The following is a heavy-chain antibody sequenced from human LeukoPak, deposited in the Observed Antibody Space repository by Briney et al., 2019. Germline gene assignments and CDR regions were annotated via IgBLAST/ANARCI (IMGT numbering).Heavy chain of an antibody. CDR1: GGSFSGYY. CDR2: INHSGST. Sequence: SETLSLTCAVYGGSFSGYYWSWIRQPPGKGLEWIGEINHSGSTNYNPSLKSRVTISVDTSKNQFSLQLSSVTAADAAVYYCARNKDAMDVWGQGTTVTVSS. J-gene: IGHJ6*02. V-gene: IGHV4-34*01. CDR3: ARNKDAMDV.